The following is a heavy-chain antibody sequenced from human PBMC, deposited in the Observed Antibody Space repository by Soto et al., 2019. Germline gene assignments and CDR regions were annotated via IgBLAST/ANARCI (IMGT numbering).Heavy chain of an antibody. V-gene: IGHV3-23*01. CDR3: AKGGITMVRDPAGMDV. CDR2: ISGSGGST. J-gene: IGHJ6*02. Sequence: GGSLRLSCAASGITFGSYAMSWVRQAPGKGLEWVSEISGSGGSTYYADSVKGRFTISRDNSKNTVFLQMSSLRPEDTAIYYCAKGGITMVRDPAGMDVWGQGTTVTVSS. D-gene: IGHD3-10*01. CDR1: GITFGSYA.